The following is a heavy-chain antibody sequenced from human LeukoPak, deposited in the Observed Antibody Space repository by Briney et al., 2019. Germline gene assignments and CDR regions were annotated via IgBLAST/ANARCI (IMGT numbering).Heavy chain of an antibody. J-gene: IGHJ4*02. V-gene: IGHV4-39*07. CDR1: GGSISSSSYY. D-gene: IGHD6-19*01. CDR3: ARDSGSGCPTFDY. CDR2: IYYSGST. Sequence: SETLSLTCTVSGGSISSSSYYWGWIRQPPGKGLEWIGSIYYSGSTYYNPSLKSRVTISVDTSENQFSLKLSSVTAADTAVYYCARDSGSGCPTFDYWGQGTLVTVSS.